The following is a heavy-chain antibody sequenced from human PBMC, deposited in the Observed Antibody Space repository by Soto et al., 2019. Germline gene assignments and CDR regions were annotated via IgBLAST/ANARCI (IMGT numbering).Heavy chain of an antibody. CDR1: GGSFSSYD. CDR3: LLLWFEGDYYGMDV. CDR2: SNHSGSA. D-gene: IGHD3-10*01. Sequence: SETLSLTCAVYGGSFSSYDWSWIRQPPGKGLEWIWESNHSGSANYNPTPESRGTISVDTYKNKISLTLSSLTAADTAVYYCLLLWFEGDYYGMDVWGQGTTVTVSS. J-gene: IGHJ6*02. V-gene: IGHV4-34*01.